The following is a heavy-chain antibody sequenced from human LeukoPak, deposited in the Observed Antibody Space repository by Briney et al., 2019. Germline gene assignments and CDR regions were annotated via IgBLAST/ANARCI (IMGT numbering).Heavy chain of an antibody. J-gene: IGHJ4*02. CDR3: VRGIDY. CDR1: GFTFSSDW. Sequence: PGGSLRLSCAVSGFTFSSDWMSWVRQAPGKGLEWVATINQDGSGRDFVHSVKGRFTISRDNAKHSLFLQMNNLRAEDTASYYCVRGIDYWGQGTLVPVTS. V-gene: IGHV3-7*05. CDR2: INQDGSGR.